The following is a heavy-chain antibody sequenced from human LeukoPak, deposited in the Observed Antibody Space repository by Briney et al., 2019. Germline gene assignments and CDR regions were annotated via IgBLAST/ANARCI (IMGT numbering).Heavy chain of an antibody. CDR2: ISSSSSYI. CDR1: GFTFSSYS. Sequence: GGSLRLSCAASGFTFSSYSMTWVRQAPGKGLEWVSSISSSSSYIYYADSVKGRFTISRDNAKNSLYLQMNSLRAEDTAVYYCARDLEEGYFDYWGQGTLVTVSS. J-gene: IGHJ4*02. V-gene: IGHV3-21*01. CDR3: ARDLEEGYFDY.